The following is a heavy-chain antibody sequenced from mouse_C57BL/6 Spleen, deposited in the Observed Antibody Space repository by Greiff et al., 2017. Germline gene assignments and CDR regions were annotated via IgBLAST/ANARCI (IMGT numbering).Heavy chain of an antibody. CDR1: GYTFTSYW. V-gene: IGHV1-64*01. D-gene: IGHD1-1*01. Sequence: QVQLQQPGAELVKPGASVKLSCKASGYTFTSYWMHWVKQRPGQCLEWIGMIHPNSGSTNYNEKFKSKATLTVDKSSSTAYMQLSSLTSEDSAVYYCARYYYGSSYWYFDVWGTGTTVTVSS. CDR3: ARYYYGSSYWYFDV. CDR2: IHPNSGST. J-gene: IGHJ1*03.